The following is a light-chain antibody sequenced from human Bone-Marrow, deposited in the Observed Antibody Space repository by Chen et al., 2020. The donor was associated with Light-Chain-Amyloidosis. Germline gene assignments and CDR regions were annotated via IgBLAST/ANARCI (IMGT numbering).Light chain of an antibody. CDR1: SGDVGGYKY. V-gene: IGLV2-8*01. CDR3: CSYAGRNNEVV. Sequence: QSALTQPPSASGSPGQSVTISCTGTSGDVGGYKYVSWYQQYPGKAPTLIIFQVDKRPSGVPDGYSGSRSGNTASLTVSGLQAEDEADYYCCSYAGRNNEVVFGGGTKLTVL. J-gene: IGLJ2*01. CDR2: QVD.